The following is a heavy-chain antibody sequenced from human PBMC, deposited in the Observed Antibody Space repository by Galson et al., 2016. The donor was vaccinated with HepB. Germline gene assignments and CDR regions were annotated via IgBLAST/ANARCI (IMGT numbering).Heavy chain of an antibody. V-gene: IGHV3-23*01. Sequence: SLRLSCPASGFTFSPYAMSWVRQAPGQGLEWVSIISSGAYKTYYADSVKGRFTISRDDSKDSLYLQMNSLRPDDTAVYYCVRTVSVGARPGRHHDHWGQGTVVTVSS. CDR2: ISSGAYKT. J-gene: IGHJ4*02. CDR3: VRTVSVGARPGRHHDH. D-gene: IGHD1-26*01. CDR1: GFTFSPYA.